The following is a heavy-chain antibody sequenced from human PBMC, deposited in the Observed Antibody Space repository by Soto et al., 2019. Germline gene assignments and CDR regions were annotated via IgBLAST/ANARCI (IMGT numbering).Heavy chain of an antibody. V-gene: IGHV3-7*01. CDR3: AGLRNYYYYGMDV. Sequence: GGSLRLSCAASGFTFSSYWRGWVGRAPGKGLEWVANIKQDGSEKYYVDSVKGRFTISRDNAKNSLYLQMNGLRAEDTAVYYRAGLRNYYYYGMDVWGQGTTVTVSS. CDR1: GFTFSSYW. D-gene: IGHD3-16*01. J-gene: IGHJ6*02. CDR2: IKQDGSEK.